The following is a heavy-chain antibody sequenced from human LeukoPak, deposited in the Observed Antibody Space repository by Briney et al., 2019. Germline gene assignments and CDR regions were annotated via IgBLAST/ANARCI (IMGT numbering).Heavy chain of an antibody. J-gene: IGHJ5*02. V-gene: IGHV4-61*01. D-gene: IGHD3-22*01. CDR3: ARADTYFYDSSGYPNGFDP. Sequence: SETLSLTCSVSGGSVNSGYYYWSWIRQPPGKGLEWIGYIDYSGDTNYNPSLKSRVTISIDTSKKQFSLKLRSVTAADTAVYYCARADTYFYDSSGYPNGFDPWGQGMLVTVSS. CDR2: IDYSGDT. CDR1: GGSVNSGYYY.